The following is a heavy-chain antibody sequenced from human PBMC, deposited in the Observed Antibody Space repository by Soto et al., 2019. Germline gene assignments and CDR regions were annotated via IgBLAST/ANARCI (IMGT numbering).Heavy chain of an antibody. J-gene: IGHJ6*04. CDR3: QQNEYSGSSGMEV. Sequence: QVQLVQSGAEVKKPGSSVKVACKASGGTFSSYAISWVRQATGQGIEWMGGIIPIFGTANYAQKFQVRVTITAAEATSTAYMELSSLRSEYTAVYYCQQNEYSGSSGMEVWGNGTTVTVSS. V-gene: IGHV1-69*12. D-gene: IGHD5-12*01. CDR2: IIPIFGTA. CDR1: GGTFSSYA.